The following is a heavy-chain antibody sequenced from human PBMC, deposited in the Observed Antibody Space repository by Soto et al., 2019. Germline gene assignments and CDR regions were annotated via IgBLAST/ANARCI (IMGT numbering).Heavy chain of an antibody. V-gene: IGHV3-23*01. Sequence: EEQLLESGGGLVQPGGSLRLSCAASGFTFSNYAMSWVRQAPGKGLEWVSAMSGGGGSPSYADSVKGRFTISRDNSKNTLYLEMNSLRAEDTAVYYCTKLRTITTGASDCWGHGTLVTVSS. CDR2: MSGGGGSP. CDR3: TKLRTITTGASDC. D-gene: IGHD1-1*01. CDR1: GFTFSNYA. J-gene: IGHJ4*01.